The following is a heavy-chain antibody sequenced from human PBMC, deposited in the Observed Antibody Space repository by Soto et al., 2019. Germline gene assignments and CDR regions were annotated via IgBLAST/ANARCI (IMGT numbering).Heavy chain of an antibody. CDR1: GGSISSGDYY. J-gene: IGHJ5*02. V-gene: IGHV4-30-4*01. D-gene: IGHD4-17*01. CDR3: ARVPDYGGTANWFDP. Sequence: SETLSLTCTVSGGSISSGDYYWSWIRQPPGKGLEWIGYIYYSGSTYYNPSLKSRVTISVDTSKNQFSLKLSSVTAADTAVYYCARVPDYGGTANWFDPWGQGTLVTVS. CDR2: IYYSGST.